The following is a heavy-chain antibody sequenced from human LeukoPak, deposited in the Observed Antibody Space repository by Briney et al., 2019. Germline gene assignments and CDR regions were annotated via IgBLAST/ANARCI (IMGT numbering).Heavy chain of an antibody. CDR1: GFTFSSYG. CDR2: ISYDGSNK. V-gene: IGHV3-30*03. D-gene: IGHD3-10*01. Sequence: GGSLRLSCAASGFTFSSYGMHWVRQAPGKGLERVAVISYDGSNKYYADSVKGRFTISRDNSKNTLYLQMNSLRAGDTAVYYCARVGENAFDIWGQGTMVTVSS. CDR3: ARVGENAFDI. J-gene: IGHJ3*02.